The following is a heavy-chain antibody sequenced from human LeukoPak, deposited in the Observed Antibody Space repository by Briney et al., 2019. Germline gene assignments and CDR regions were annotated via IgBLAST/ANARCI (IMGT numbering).Heavy chain of an antibody. Sequence: GASVKVSCKASGYTFTGYYMHWVRQAPGQGLEWMGRINPNSGGTNYAQKFQGRVTMTRDTSISTAYMELSRLRSDDTAVYYCARDRYDSSGYSDYWGQGTLVTVSS. D-gene: IGHD3-22*01. J-gene: IGHJ4*02. CDR3: ARDRYDSSGYSDY. V-gene: IGHV1-2*06. CDR2: INPNSGGT. CDR1: GYTFTGYY.